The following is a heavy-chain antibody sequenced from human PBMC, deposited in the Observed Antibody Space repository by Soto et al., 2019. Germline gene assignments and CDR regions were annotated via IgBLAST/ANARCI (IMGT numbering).Heavy chain of an antibody. CDR1: GFTFSSYA. J-gene: IGHJ5*02. Sequence: QVQLVESGGGVVQPGRSLRLSCAASGFTFSSYAMHWVRQAPGKGLEWVAVISYDGSNKYYADSVKGRFTISRDNSKNTLYLQMNSLRAEDTAVYYCARLSIAAARDPNWFEPWVQGTLVTVSS. D-gene: IGHD6-13*01. CDR3: ARLSIAAARDPNWFEP. V-gene: IGHV3-30-3*01. CDR2: ISYDGSNK.